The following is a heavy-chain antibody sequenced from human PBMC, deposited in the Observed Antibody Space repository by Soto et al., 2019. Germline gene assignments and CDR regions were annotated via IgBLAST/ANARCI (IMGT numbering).Heavy chain of an antibody. V-gene: IGHV4-34*01. D-gene: IGHD3-10*01. Sequence: SETLSLTCAVYGGSFSCYYWSWIRQPPGKGLEWIGEINHSGSTKDNPSLKSRVTISVDTSKNQFSLKLSSVTAADTAVYYCARGSVLWFGEYDLWGRGTLVTVSS. CDR3: ARGSVLWFGEYDL. CDR2: INHSGST. CDR1: GGSFSCYY. J-gene: IGHJ2*01.